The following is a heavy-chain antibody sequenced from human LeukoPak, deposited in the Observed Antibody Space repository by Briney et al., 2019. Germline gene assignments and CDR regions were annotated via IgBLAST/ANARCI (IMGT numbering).Heavy chain of an antibody. CDR2: INPNSGGT. CDR1: GYTFTGYY. J-gene: IGHJ5*02. V-gene: IGHV1-2*02. Sequence: ASVKVSCKASGYTFTGYYIHWVRQAPGQGLECMGWINPNSGGTNYAQKFQGRVTMTRDTSISTAYMELSRLRSDDAAVYYCARGGSGSYFSWLDPWGQGTLVTVSS. CDR3: ARGGSGSYFSWLDP. D-gene: IGHD3-10*01.